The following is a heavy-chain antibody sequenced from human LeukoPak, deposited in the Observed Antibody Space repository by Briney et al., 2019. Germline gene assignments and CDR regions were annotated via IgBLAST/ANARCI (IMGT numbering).Heavy chain of an antibody. CDR1: GFAFSSYA. D-gene: IGHD3/OR15-3a*01. Sequence: GGSLRPSCAASGFAFSSYAMSWARRAPGKGLEWVSGISAGGGSTYYADSVKGRFTISRDNSKNTLYMQMNSLRAEDAAVYYCAKDLSGLDAFDMWGQGTMVTVYS. J-gene: IGHJ3*02. CDR3: AKDLSGLDAFDM. CDR2: ISAGGGST. V-gene: IGHV3-23*01.